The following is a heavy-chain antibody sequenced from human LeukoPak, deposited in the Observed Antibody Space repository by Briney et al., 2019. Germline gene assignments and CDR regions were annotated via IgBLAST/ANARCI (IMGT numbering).Heavy chain of an antibody. Sequence: GGSLRLSCAASGLTFDDYAMHWVRQAPGKGLEWVSGISWNSGSIGYADSVKGRFTISRDNAKNLLYLQMYSLRAEDTAVYYCTREKLGEHIAVAEYWGQGTLVTVSS. CDR1: GLTFDDYA. V-gene: IGHV3-9*01. CDR2: ISWNSGSI. CDR3: TREKLGEHIAVAEY. J-gene: IGHJ4*02. D-gene: IGHD2-15*01.